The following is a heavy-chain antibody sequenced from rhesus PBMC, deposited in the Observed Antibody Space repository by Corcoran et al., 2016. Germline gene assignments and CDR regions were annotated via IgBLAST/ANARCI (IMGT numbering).Heavy chain of an antibody. CDR1: GGSISGYS. CDR3: ARWRQYYFDY. CDR2: IDGNISGT. J-gene: IGHJ4*01. Sequence: QLQLQESGPGLVKPSETLSLTCAVSGGSISGYSWSWIRQPPGKGLEWIGNIDGNISGTNYNPSLKSRVTISKDTSKNQCYLKLRSVTAADTAVYYCARWRQYYFDYWGQGVLVTVSS. V-gene: IGHV4-81*01. D-gene: IGHD6-25*01.